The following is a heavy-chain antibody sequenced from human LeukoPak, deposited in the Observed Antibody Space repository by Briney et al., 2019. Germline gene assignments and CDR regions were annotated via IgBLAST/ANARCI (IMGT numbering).Heavy chain of an antibody. CDR3: ARDHQVSYFDL. D-gene: IGHD6-6*01. CDR2: ISDDGGNE. J-gene: IGHJ4*02. CDR1: GFTFSSYS. Sequence: GGSLRLSCAASGFTFSSYSMHWVRQAPGKGLEWVALISDDGGNEQFADSVKGRFTVSRDSSKNTVYLQMNSLRAEDTAMYYCARDHQVSYFDLWGQGTLVTVSS. V-gene: IGHV3-30*04.